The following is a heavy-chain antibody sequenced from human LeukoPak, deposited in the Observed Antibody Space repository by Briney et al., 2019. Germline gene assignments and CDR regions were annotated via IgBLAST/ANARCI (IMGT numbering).Heavy chain of an antibody. CDR1: GFTFDDYT. J-gene: IGHJ6*03. Sequence: PGGSLRLSCAASGFTFDDYTMYWVRQAPGKGLEWVSLISWDGDNTYYADSVKGRFTISRDNVKNSLYLQMNSLRGEDTALYYCAKGGIYRGYYYNYMDVWGKGTTVTISS. D-gene: IGHD6-13*01. CDR3: AKGGIYRGYYYNYMDV. CDR2: ISWDGDNT. V-gene: IGHV3-43*01.